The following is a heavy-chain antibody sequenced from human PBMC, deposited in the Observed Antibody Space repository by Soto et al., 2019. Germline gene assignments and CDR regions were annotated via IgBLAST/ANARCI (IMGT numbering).Heavy chain of an antibody. Sequence: EVQLLESGGGLVQPGGSLRLSCAASRFTFSSYVMSWVRQAPGKGLEWVSTISGSGGSTYYADPVKGRFTISRDNSKNPLYLQMNSLRAEDTAVYYCAKDRGTRLPPIVVLTVHDYWGQGTLVTVSS. CDR3: AKDRGTRLPPIVVLTVHDY. CDR2: ISGSGGST. J-gene: IGHJ4*02. V-gene: IGHV3-23*01. D-gene: IGHD2-2*01. CDR1: RFTFSSYV.